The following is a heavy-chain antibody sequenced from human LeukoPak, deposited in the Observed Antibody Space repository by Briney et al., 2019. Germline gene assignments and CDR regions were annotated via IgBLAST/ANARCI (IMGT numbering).Heavy chain of an antibody. Sequence: SETLSLTCAVYGGSFSGYYWSWLRQPPGKGLEWIGEINHSGSTNYNPSLKSRVTISVDTSKNQFSLKLSSVTAADTAVHYCASLGSGSYSRKNWYFDLWGRGTLVTVSS. CDR3: ASLGSGSYSRKNWYFDL. D-gene: IGHD3-10*01. V-gene: IGHV4-34*01. CDR2: INHSGST. J-gene: IGHJ2*01. CDR1: GGSFSGYY.